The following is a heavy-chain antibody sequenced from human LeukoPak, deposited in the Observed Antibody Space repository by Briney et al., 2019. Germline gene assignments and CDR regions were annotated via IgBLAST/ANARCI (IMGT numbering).Heavy chain of an antibody. D-gene: IGHD3-10*01. CDR3: ARDGEDHGTLSY. J-gene: IGHJ4*02. Sequence: GGSLRLSCAASGFTFSSYAMHWVRQAPGKGLEWVAVISYDGSNKYYADSVKGRFTISRDNSKNTLYLQMNSLRAEDTAVYYCARDGEDHGTLSYWGQGTLVTVSP. CDR2: ISYDGSNK. V-gene: IGHV3-30-3*01. CDR1: GFTFSSYA.